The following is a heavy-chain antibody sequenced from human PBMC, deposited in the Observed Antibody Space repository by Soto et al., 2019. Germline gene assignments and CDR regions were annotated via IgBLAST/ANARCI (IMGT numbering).Heavy chain of an antibody. CDR3: ARGYSYGFSSYYYYYMDV. V-gene: IGHV1-8*01. CDR1: GYTFTSYD. J-gene: IGHJ6*03. Sequence: QVQLVQSGAEVKKPGASVKVSCKASGYTFTSYDINWVRQATGQGLEWMGWMNPNSGNTGYAQKFQGRVTMTRNTPISTAYMELGSLRSEDTAVYYCARGYSYGFSSYYYYYMDVWGKGTTVTVSS. CDR2: MNPNSGNT. D-gene: IGHD5-18*01.